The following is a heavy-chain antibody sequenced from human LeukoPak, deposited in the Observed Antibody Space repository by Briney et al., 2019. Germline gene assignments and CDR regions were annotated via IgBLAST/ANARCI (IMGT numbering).Heavy chain of an antibody. CDR1: GFTFSSYA. CDR3: ARDLHGGGDY. Sequence: GGSLRLSCAASGFTFSSYAMSWVRQAPGKGLEWVANIKQDGSEKYYVDSVKGRFTISRDNAKNSLYLQMNSLRAEDTAVYYCARDLHGGGDYWGQGTLVTVSS. CDR2: IKQDGSEK. J-gene: IGHJ4*02. V-gene: IGHV3-7*01. D-gene: IGHD4-23*01.